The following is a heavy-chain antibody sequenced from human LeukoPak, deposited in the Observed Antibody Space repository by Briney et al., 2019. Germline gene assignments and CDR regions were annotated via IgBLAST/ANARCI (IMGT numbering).Heavy chain of an antibody. CDR1: GGSISSYY. CDR3: ARDQGTYYYGSGSYYNAPLARFDP. CDR2: IYYSGST. D-gene: IGHD3-10*01. V-gene: IGHV4-59*01. J-gene: IGHJ5*02. Sequence: SETLSLTCTVSGGSISSYYWSWIRQPPGKGLEWIGYIYYSGSTNYNPSLKSRVTISVDTSKNQFSLKLSSVTAADTAVYYCARDQGTYYYGSGSYYNAPLARFDPWGQGTLVTVSS.